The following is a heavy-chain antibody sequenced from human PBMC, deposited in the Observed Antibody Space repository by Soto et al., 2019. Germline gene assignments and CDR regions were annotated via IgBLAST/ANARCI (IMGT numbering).Heavy chain of an antibody. V-gene: IGHV2-70*04. Sequence: SGTTLVNPTHTLTLTCTFSGFSLSTSGMRVSWIRQPPGKALEWLARIDWDDDKFYSTSLKTRLTISKDTSKNQVVLTMTNMDPVDTATYYCARATSDYYDSSGPLDYWGQGTLVTVSS. J-gene: IGHJ4*02. CDR3: ARATSDYYDSSGPLDY. CDR2: IDWDDDK. CDR1: GFSLSTSGMR. D-gene: IGHD3-22*01.